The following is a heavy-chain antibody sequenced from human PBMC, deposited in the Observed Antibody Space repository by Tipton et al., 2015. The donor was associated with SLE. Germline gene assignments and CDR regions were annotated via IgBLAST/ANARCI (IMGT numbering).Heavy chain of an antibody. CDR2: IIAILGTT. D-gene: IGHD5-12*01. Sequence: QSGAEVKKPGASVKVSCKASGGILSNFAINWVRQAPGQGLEWIGGIIAILGTTDLAQKFQGRVTLTADEATGTAYMELSSLKFDDTAVYYCARGHMVAPYLDYWGQGTLVTVSS. V-gene: IGHV1-69*13. CDR1: GGILSNFA. J-gene: IGHJ4*02. CDR3: ARGHMVAPYLDY.